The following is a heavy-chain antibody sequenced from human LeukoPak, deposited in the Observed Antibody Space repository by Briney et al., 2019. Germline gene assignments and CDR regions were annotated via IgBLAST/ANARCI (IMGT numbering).Heavy chain of an antibody. J-gene: IGHJ4*02. Sequence: GGSLRLSCAASGFTFASCAMSWVRQAPGKRLEWVSSFSSSGGSTYYADSEKGRFTISRDHSKNTLYLQVNSLRAEDTAVYYCAKSLAAARDYWGQGTLVTVSS. CDR3: AKSLAAARDY. V-gene: IGHV3-23*01. CDR2: FSSSGGST. CDR1: GFTFASCA. D-gene: IGHD6-13*01.